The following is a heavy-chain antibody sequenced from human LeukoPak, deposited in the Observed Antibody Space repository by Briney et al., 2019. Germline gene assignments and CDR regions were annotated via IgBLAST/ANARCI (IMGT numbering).Heavy chain of an antibody. V-gene: IGHV4-59*01. J-gene: IGHJ6*02. Sequence: PSETLSLTCTVSGGSISNYYWSWIRQPPGKGLEWVGYIYYSGTTNYNPSLKSRVTISVDTSKNRISLKLTSVTAADTAVYYCARDRLRYGMDVWGQGTTVTVSS. CDR2: IYYSGTT. D-gene: IGHD4-17*01. CDR3: ARDRLRYGMDV. CDR1: GGSISNYY.